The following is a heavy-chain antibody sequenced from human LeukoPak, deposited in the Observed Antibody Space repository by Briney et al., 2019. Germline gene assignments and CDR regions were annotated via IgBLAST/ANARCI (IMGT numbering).Heavy chain of an antibody. CDR2: INPNSGGT. D-gene: IGHD6-19*01. CDR1: GYTFTGYY. J-gene: IGHJ4*02. V-gene: IGHV1-2*02. CDR3: ARESIGYSSGWGFDY. Sequence: GASVKVSCKASGYTFTGYYMHWVRQAPGQGLEWMGWINPNSGGTNFVQKFQGRVTMTRDTSISTAYMELSRLRSDDTAVYYCARESIGYSSGWGFDYWGQGTLVTVSS.